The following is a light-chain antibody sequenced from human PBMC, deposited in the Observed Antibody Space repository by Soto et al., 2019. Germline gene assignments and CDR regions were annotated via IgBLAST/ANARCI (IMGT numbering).Light chain of an antibody. Sequence: DTVLTQSPVTLSVSPGDSAIFYCRASETVLKKLAWYQQKPGQPPRLLIYGASIRATGIPDRFAGDGSGTNFPPTINSLQSKDFGVYYCQKYYGWPPGYTLAQGTQLEI. CDR2: GAS. CDR1: ETVLKK. V-gene: IGKV3-15*01. CDR3: QKYYGWPPGYT. J-gene: IGKJ2*01.